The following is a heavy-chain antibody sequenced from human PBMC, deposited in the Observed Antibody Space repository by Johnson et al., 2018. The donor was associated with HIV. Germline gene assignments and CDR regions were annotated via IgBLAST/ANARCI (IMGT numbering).Heavy chain of an antibody. CDR2: ISYDGSDK. CDR3: GRVRGAFDI. CDR1: GFTFNSYA. J-gene: IGHJ3*02. V-gene: IGHV3-30*04. Sequence: QVQLVESGGGVDQPGRSLRLSCAASGFTFNSYAIHWVCQAPGKGLEWVAVISYDGSDKYYADSVKGRFTISRDNSKNTLYLQMNSLRAEDTAVYYCGRVRGAFDIWGQETMGTVSS.